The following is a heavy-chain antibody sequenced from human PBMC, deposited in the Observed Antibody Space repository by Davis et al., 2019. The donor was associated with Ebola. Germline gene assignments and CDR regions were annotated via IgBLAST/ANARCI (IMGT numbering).Heavy chain of an antibody. J-gene: IGHJ4*02. D-gene: IGHD3-9*01. V-gene: IGHV1-18*01. CDR3: ARDSAIYYDILTGYYGIDY. CDR2: ISAYNGNT. CDR1: GGTFSSYA. Sequence: AASVKVSCKASGGTFSSYAISWVRQAPGQGLEWMGWISAYNGNTNYAQKLQGRVTMTTDTSTSTAYMELRSLRSDDTAVYYCARDSAIYYDILTGYYGIDYWGQGTLVTVSS.